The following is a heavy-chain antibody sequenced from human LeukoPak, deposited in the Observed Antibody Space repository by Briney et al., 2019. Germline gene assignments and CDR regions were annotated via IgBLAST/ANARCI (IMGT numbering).Heavy chain of an antibody. J-gene: IGHJ3*02. D-gene: IGHD6-13*01. Sequence: GGSLRLSCAASGFTFSSYGMSWVRQAPGRGLEWVSAISGSGGSTYYADSVKGRFTISRDNPKNTLYLQMNSLRAEDTAVYYCAKGVAAASRGGDAFDIWGQGTMVTVSS. CDR2: ISGSGGST. CDR1: GFTFSSYG. V-gene: IGHV3-23*01. CDR3: AKGVAAASRGGDAFDI.